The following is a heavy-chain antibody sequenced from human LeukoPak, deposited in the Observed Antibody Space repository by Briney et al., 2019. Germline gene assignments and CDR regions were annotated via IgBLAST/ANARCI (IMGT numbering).Heavy chain of an antibody. CDR1: GFTFSSYV. V-gene: IGHV3-30*03. CDR2: ISSDENNK. J-gene: IGHJ4*02. CDR3: ASKWYCGGDCYYQIDF. D-gene: IGHD2-21*02. Sequence: PGGSLRLSCAASGFTFSSYVMHWVRQAPGKGLEWVALISSDENNKYYADSVKGRFTISRDNSKNTLYLQMNSLRAEDTAVYYCASKWYCGGDCYYQIDFWGQGTLVTVSS.